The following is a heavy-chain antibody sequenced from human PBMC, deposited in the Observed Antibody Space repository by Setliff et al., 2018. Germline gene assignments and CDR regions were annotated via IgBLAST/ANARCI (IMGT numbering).Heavy chain of an antibody. D-gene: IGHD3-22*01. Sequence: ASVKVSCKVSGYTLTELSMHWVRQAPGKGLEWMGGFDPEYGETIYAQKFQGRVTMTEDTSTDTAYMELSSLRSEDTAVYYCATIAFTYYYGSSGYYPHDYWGQGTLVTVSS. J-gene: IGHJ4*02. V-gene: IGHV1-24*01. CDR2: FDPEYGET. CDR1: GYTLTELS. CDR3: ATIAFTYYYGSSGYYPHDY.